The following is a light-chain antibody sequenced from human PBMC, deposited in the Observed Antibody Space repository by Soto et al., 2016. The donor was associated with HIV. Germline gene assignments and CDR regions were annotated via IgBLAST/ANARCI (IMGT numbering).Light chain of an antibody. CDR1: KLGDFY. Sequence: SYELTQPHSVSVSPGQTASITRSGNKLGDFYTSWYRQQTGQSPVLVIFQDTQRPSGIPERFSGSTSGNTATLTISGAQAMDEADYYCQVWHTTTVVFGGGTKLTVL. CDR2: QDT. V-gene: IGLV3-1*01. CDR3: QVWHTTTVV. J-gene: IGLJ2*01.